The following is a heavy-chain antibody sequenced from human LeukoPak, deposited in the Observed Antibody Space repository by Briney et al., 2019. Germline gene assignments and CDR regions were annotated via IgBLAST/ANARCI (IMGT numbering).Heavy chain of an antibody. CDR2: FDPEDGET. CDR3: ATAYSIDCSSTSCPDG. J-gene: IGHJ4*02. CDR1: GYTLTELS. Sequence: ASVKVSCKVSGYTLTELSMHWVRQAPGKGLEWMGGFDPEDGETIYAQKFQGRVTMTEDTSTDTAYMELSSLRSEDTAVYYCATAYSIDCSSTSCPDGWGQGTLVTVSS. D-gene: IGHD2-2*01. V-gene: IGHV1-24*01.